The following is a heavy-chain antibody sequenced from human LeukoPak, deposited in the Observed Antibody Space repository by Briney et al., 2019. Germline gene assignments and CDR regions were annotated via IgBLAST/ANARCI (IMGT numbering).Heavy chain of an antibody. V-gene: IGHV4-34*01. CDR2: INHSGST. J-gene: IGHJ4*02. CDR1: GGSFSGYY. CDR3: VTYYFDSSGPKKNY. Sequence: SETLSLTCAVYGGSFSGYYWSWIRQPPGKGLEWIGEINHSGSTNYNPSLKSRVTISVDTSKKQFSLKLSSVTAADTAVYYCVTYYFDSSGPKKNYWGQGTLVTVSS. D-gene: IGHD3-22*01.